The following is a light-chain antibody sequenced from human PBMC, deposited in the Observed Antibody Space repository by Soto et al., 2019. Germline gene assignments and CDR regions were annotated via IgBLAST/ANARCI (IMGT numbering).Light chain of an antibody. CDR2: GGTGGIVG. V-gene: IGLV9-49*01. J-gene: IGLJ2*01. Sequence: QLVLTQPPSASASLGASVTLTCPLSSGYSNYKVDWYQQRPGKGPRFVMRGGTGGIVGSKGDGIPDRFSVLGSGLNRYLTIKNIQEEDESDYHCGADHGSGSNFVVVFGGGTQLTVL. CDR1: SGYSNYK. CDR3: GADHGSGSNFVVV.